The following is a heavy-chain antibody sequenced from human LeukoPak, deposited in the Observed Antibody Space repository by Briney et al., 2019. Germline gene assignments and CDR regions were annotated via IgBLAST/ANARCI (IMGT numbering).Heavy chain of an antibody. CDR2: ISSTGTTI. D-gene: IGHD1-26*01. CDR3: ARDPYSGSYGNYYYYFMDV. J-gene: IGHJ6*03. V-gene: IGHV3-48*03. CDR1: GFTFSSYE. Sequence: GGSLRLSCAASGFTFSSYEMNWVRQAPGKGLEWVSYISSTGTTIYYADSVKGRFTISRDNAKNSLYLQMNSLRAEDTAVYYCARDPYSGSYGNYYYYFMDVWGKGTTVTISS.